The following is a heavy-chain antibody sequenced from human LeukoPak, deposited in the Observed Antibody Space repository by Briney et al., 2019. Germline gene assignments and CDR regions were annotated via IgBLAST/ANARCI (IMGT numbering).Heavy chain of an antibody. Sequence: PSETLSLTCTVSSGSISSYYWSWIRQPPAKGLEWIGYIYTSGSTNYNPSLKSRVTISVDTSKNQFSLKLSSVTAADTAVYYCARRFGELLYDAFDIWGQGTMVTVSS. V-gene: IGHV4-4*09. J-gene: IGHJ3*02. D-gene: IGHD3-10*01. CDR1: SGSISSYY. CDR2: IYTSGST. CDR3: ARRFGELLYDAFDI.